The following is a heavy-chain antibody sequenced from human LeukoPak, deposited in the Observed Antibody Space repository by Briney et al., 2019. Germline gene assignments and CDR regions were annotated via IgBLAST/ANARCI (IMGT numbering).Heavy chain of an antibody. Sequence: GRSLRLSCAASGFTFSSYAMHWVRQAPGKGLEWVAVISYDGSNKYYADSVKGRFTISRDNSKNTLYLQMNSLRAEDTAVYYCVRGGSTLGYWGQGTLVTVSS. CDR3: VRGGSTLGY. D-gene: IGHD2-2*01. CDR2: ISYDGSNK. V-gene: IGHV3-30-3*01. CDR1: GFTFSSYA. J-gene: IGHJ4*02.